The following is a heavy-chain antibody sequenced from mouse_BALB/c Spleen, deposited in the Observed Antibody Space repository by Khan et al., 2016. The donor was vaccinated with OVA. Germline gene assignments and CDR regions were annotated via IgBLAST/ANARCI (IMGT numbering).Heavy chain of an antibody. CDR1: GNTFTNYG. CDR2: INTYTGEP. Sequence: QIQLVQSGPELKKPGETVKISCKVSGNTFTNYGMHWVKQAPGKGLKWMGWINTYTGEPTYADDFRGRFAFSLETSASTAYLQINNLKNEDTATYFCARPPHFSYVMVYWGQGTSVTVSS. J-gene: IGHJ4*01. CDR3: ARPPHFSYVMVY. V-gene: IGHV9-3-1*01.